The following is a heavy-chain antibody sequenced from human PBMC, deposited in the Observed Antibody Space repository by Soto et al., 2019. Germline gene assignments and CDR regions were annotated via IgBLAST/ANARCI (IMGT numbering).Heavy chain of an antibody. Sequence: PGGSLRLSCAASGFTFSSYAMSWVRQAPGKGLEWVSAISGSGGSTYYADSVKGRFTISRDNSKNTLYLQMNSLRAEDTAVYYCAKDQRGVDYYDSSGIWGQGTMVTVPS. D-gene: IGHD3-22*01. V-gene: IGHV3-23*01. CDR1: GFTFSSYA. J-gene: IGHJ3*02. CDR3: AKDQRGVDYYDSSGI. CDR2: ISGSGGST.